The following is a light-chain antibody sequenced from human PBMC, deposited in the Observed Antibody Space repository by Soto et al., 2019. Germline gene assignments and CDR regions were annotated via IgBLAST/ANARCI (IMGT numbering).Light chain of an antibody. J-gene: IGKJ1*01. CDR2: DAS. Sequence: AIRMTPSPYSFSPSTGDRVTITFRASQGISSYLAWYQQKPGKAPKLLISDASTLESGVPSRFGGSGSGTEFTLSITSLQPDDFATYYCQQYSSYWTFGQGTKVDIK. CDR1: QGISSY. V-gene: IGKV1-8*01. CDR3: QQYSSYWT.